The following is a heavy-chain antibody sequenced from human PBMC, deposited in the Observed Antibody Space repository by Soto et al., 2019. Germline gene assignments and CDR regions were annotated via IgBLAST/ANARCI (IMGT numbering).Heavy chain of an antibody. D-gene: IGHD5-12*01. V-gene: IGHV3-23*01. CDR1: GFTFSSYA. CDR2: ISGSGGST. CDR3: AKDHVAMATIDDYYGMDV. J-gene: IGHJ6*02. Sequence: EVQLLESGGGLVQPGGSLRLSCAASGFTFSSYAMSWVRQAPGKGLEWVSAISGSGGSTYYADSVKGRFTISRENSKNTRYLQMKSLRDEDTAVYYCAKDHVAMATIDDYYGMDVWGQGTTVTVSS.